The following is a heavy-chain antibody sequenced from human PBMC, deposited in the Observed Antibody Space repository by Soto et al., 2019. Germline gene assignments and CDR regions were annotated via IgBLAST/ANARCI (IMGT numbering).Heavy chain of an antibody. CDR1: GFTFDDYA. CDR2: ISWNSGSI. CDR3: AKDLIQTGQQLGYFDY. Sequence: GGSLRLSCAASGFTFDDYAMHWVRQAPGKGLEWVSGISWNSGSIGYADSVKGRFTISRDNAKNSLYLQMNSLRAEDTALYYCAKDLIQTGQQLGYFDYWGQGTLVTVSS. D-gene: IGHD6-13*01. J-gene: IGHJ4*02. V-gene: IGHV3-9*01.